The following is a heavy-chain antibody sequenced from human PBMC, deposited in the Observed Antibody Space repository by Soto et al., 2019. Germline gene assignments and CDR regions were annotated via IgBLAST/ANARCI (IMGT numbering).Heavy chain of an antibody. J-gene: IGHJ6*02. CDR2: IKSKTDGGTT. CDR1: GFTFSNAW. Sequence: PGGSLRLSCAASGFTFSNAWMNWVRQAPGKGLEWVGHIKSKTDGGTTDYAAPVKGRFTISRDDSKNTLYLQMNSLKTEDTAVYYCTTDRLVAVVVLRGHYYYGMDVWGQGTTVTLSS. D-gene: IGHD2-2*01. CDR3: TTDRLVAVVVLRGHYYYGMDV. V-gene: IGHV3-15*07.